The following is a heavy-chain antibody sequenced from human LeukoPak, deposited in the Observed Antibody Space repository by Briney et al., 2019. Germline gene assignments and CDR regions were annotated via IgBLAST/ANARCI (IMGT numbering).Heavy chain of an antibody. V-gene: IGHV3-7*01. CDR3: ARDSDDFWSGYTHY. CDR1: GFTFSSYW. J-gene: IGHJ4*02. CDR2: IKQDGSEE. D-gene: IGHD3-3*01. Sequence: GGSLRLSCAASGFTFSSYWMSWVRQAPGKGLEWVANIKQDGSEEYYVDSVKGRFTISRDNAKNSLYLQMNSLRAEDTAVYYCARDSDDFWSGYTHYWGQGTLVTVSS.